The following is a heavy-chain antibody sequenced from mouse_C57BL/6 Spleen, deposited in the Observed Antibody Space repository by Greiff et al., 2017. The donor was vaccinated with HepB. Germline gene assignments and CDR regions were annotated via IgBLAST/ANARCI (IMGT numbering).Heavy chain of an antibody. Sequence: EVKLMESGPGLVKPSQSLSLTCSVTGYSITSGYYWNWIRQFPGNKLEWMGYISYDGSNNYNPSLKNRISITRDTSKNQFFLKLNSVTTEDTATYYCARPPDGYYAMDYWGQGTSVTVSS. D-gene: IGHD2-3*01. V-gene: IGHV3-6*01. CDR2: ISYDGSN. J-gene: IGHJ4*01. CDR3: ARPPDGYYAMDY. CDR1: GYSITSGYY.